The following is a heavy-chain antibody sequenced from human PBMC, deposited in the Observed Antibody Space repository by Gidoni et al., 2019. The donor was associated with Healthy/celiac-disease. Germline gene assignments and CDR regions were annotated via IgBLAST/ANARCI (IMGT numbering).Heavy chain of an antibody. CDR3: AREQLLDSSGYPYWYFDL. Sequence: QVQLVESGGGVVQPGRSLRLSCAASGFPFSSYAMHWVRQAPGKGLEWVAVISYDGSNKYYADAVKGRFTISRDNSKNTLYLQMNSLRAEDTAVYYCAREQLLDSSGYPYWYFDLWGRGTLVTVSS. J-gene: IGHJ2*01. V-gene: IGHV3-30-3*01. D-gene: IGHD3-22*01. CDR2: ISYDGSNK. CDR1: GFPFSSYA.